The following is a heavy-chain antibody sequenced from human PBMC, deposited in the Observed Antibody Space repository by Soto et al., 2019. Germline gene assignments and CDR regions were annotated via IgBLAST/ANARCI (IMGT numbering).Heavy chain of an antibody. D-gene: IGHD6-13*01. CDR1: GFTFSDYY. Sequence: QVQLVEAGGGLVKPGGSLRLSCVASGFTFSDYYMCRFRQAPGNGLEWVSYISSSGSTIYYADSVKGRFTISRDNAKNSLYLQMNSLRAEDTAVYYCARKSPYSSSGPDYWGQGTLVTVSS. CDR3: ARKSPYSSSGPDY. J-gene: IGHJ4*02. V-gene: IGHV3-11*01. CDR2: ISSSGSTI.